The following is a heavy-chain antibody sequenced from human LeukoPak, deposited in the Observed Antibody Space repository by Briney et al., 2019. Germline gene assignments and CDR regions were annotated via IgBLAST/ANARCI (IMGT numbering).Heavy chain of an antibody. J-gene: IGHJ4*02. V-gene: IGHV3-21*01. Sequence: PGGSLRLSCAASGFTLSSYSMYWVRQAPGKGLEWVSSISSSSSYIYYADSVKGRFTISRDNAKNSLYLQMNSLRAEDTAVYYCARDLRRCSSTSCRDYWGQGTLVTVSS. D-gene: IGHD2-2*01. CDR3: ARDLRRCSSTSCRDY. CDR1: GFTLSSYS. CDR2: ISSSSSYI.